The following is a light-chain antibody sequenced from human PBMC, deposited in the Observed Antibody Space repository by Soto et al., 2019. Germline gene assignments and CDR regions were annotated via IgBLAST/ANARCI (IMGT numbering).Light chain of an antibody. CDR1: QSVLYNSNNKNY. J-gene: IGKJ3*01. Sequence: DIVMTQSPDSLAVSLGERATINCKSSQSVLYNSNNKNYLAWYQQKPGQPPKLLIYWASTRESGIPDRFSGSGSGTDFTLTISSLEAEDVAVYYCQQHYSTPFTFGPGTKVDIK. V-gene: IGKV4-1*01. CDR3: QQHYSTPFT. CDR2: WAS.